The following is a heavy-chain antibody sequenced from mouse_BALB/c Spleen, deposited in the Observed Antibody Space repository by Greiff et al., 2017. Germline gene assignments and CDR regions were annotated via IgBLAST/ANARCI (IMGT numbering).Heavy chain of an antibody. V-gene: IGHV1-15*01. CDR2: IDPETGGT. J-gene: IGHJ4*01. CDR1: GYTFTDYE. Sequence: VKVVESGAELVRPGASVTLSCKASGYTFTDYEMHWVKQTPVYGLEWIGAIDPETGGTAYNQKFKGKATLTADKSSSTAYMELRSLTSEDSAVYYCTRGDGNYFYYAMDYWGQGTSGTVSS. CDR3: TRGDGNYFYYAMDY. D-gene: IGHD2-1*01.